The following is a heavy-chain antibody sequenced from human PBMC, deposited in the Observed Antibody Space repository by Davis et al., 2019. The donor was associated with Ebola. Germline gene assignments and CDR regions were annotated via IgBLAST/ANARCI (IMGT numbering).Heavy chain of an antibody. V-gene: IGHV4-59*01. J-gene: IGHJ5*02. CDR1: GGSISSYY. D-gene: IGHD2-21*02. CDR3: ATWVTGWFDP. CDR2: IYYSGST. Sequence: SETLSLTCTVSGGSISSYYWSWIRQPPGKGLEWIGYIYYSGSTNYNPSLKSRVTISVDTSKNQFSLKLNSVTAADTAVYYCATWVTGWFDPWGQGTLVTVSS.